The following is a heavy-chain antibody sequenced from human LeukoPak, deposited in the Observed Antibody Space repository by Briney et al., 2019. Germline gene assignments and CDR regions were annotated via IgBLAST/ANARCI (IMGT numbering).Heavy chain of an antibody. CDR2: INPSGGST. V-gene: IGHV1-46*01. CDR3: ARDPAAAGTLDY. Sequence: ASVKVSCKASGYTFTSCYMHWVRQAPGQGLEWMGIINPSGGSTSYAQKFQGRVTMTRDTSTSTVYMELSSLRSEDTAVYYCARDPAAAGTLDYWGQGTLVTVSS. D-gene: IGHD6-13*01. CDR1: GYTFTSCY. J-gene: IGHJ4*02.